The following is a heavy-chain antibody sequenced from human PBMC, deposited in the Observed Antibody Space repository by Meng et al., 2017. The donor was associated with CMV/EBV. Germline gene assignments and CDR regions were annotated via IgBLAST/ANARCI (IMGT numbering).Heavy chain of an antibody. Sequence: ASVKVSCKVSGYTLTELSMHWVRQAPGKGLEWMGGFGPEDGETIYAQKFQGRVTMTEDTSTDTAYMELSSLRSEDTAVYYCATATGYYYGMDVWGQGTTVTVSS. J-gene: IGHJ6*02. CDR3: ATATGYYYGMDV. CDR2: FGPEDGET. V-gene: IGHV1-24*01. CDR1: GYTLTELS.